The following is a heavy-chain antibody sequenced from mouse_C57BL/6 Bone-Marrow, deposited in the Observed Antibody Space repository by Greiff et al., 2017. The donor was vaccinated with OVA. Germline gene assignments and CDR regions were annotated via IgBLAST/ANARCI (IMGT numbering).Heavy chain of an antibody. D-gene: IGHD4-1*01. Sequence: EVKLVESGGGLVQPGGSLKLSCAASGFTFSDYYMYWVRQTPEKRLEWVAYISNGGGSTYYPDTVKGRFTISRDNAKNTLYLQMSRLKSEDTAMYYCARHYWDPFAYWGQGTLVTVSA. CDR1: GFTFSDYY. CDR2: ISNGGGST. V-gene: IGHV5-12*01. J-gene: IGHJ3*01. CDR3: ARHYWDPFAY.